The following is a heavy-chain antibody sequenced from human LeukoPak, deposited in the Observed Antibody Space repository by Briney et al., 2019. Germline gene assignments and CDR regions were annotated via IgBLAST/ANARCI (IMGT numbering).Heavy chain of an antibody. D-gene: IGHD6-13*01. V-gene: IGHV3-30*04. Sequence: GGSLRLSCAASGFTFSSHAMQWVRQAPGKGLEWVAVISYDGSNKYYADSVKGRFTISRDNSKNTLYLQMNSLRAEDTAVYYCAGGIPAAVRGWFDPWGQGTLVTVSS. CDR2: ISYDGSNK. J-gene: IGHJ5*02. CDR3: AGGIPAAVRGWFDP. CDR1: GFTFSSHA.